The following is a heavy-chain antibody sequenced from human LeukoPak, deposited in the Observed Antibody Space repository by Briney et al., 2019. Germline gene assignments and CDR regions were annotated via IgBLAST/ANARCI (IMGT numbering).Heavy chain of an antibody. CDR3: ATIPRITMARGAKVYYYYYYMDV. J-gene: IGHJ6*03. Sequence: ASVEISCKVSGYTFTDYYMHWVQQAPGKGLEWMGLVDPEDGETIYAEKFQGRVTITADTSTDTAYMELSSLRSEDTAVYYCATIPRITMARGAKVYYYYYYMDVWGKGTTVTVSS. CDR1: GYTFTDYY. D-gene: IGHD3-10*01. V-gene: IGHV1-69-2*01. CDR2: VDPEDGET.